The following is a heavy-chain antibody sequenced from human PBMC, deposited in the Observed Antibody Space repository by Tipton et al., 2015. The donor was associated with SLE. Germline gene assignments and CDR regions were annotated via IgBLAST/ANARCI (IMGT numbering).Heavy chain of an antibody. J-gene: IGHJ3*01. D-gene: IGHD1-14*01. CDR1: GGSFRGYY. Sequence: TLSLTCALYGGSFRGYYWSWLRQPPGMGLQWIGEINHSGSTNYTPSLKSRVTISVDTSKNQFSLRLNSVTAADTAVYYCARDHRGLSEGQSFDVWGHGTMVTVSS. CDR2: INHSGST. V-gene: IGHV4-34*01. CDR3: ARDHRGLSEGQSFDV.